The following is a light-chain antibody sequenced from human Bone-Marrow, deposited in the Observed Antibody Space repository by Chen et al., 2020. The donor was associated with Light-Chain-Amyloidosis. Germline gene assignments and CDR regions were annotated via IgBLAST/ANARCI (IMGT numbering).Light chain of an antibody. CDR1: SSDVGGYNY. J-gene: IGLJ2*01. CDR2: DVS. Sequence: QSALTQPASASGSPGQSLTISCTGTSSDVGGYNYVSWYQQHPGKAPKLMIYDVSNRPSGVSNRFSGSKSGNTASLTISGLQAEDEADYYCSSYTSSSTLVVFGGGTKLTVL. V-gene: IGLV2-14*03. CDR3: SSYTSSSTLVV.